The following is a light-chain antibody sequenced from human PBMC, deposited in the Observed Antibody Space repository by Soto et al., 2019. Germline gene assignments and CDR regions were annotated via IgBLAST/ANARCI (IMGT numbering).Light chain of an antibody. CDR3: QQHNDWPT. V-gene: IGKV3-11*01. CDR1: QSVSSD. Sequence: EIVLTQSPATLSLSPGERATLSCRASQSVSSDLAWYQHKPGQAPRLLIYDASNRASGMPARFSGSGSGTEFILTISSVESEDFAIYYCQQHNDWPTFGQGTRLEI. J-gene: IGKJ5*01. CDR2: DAS.